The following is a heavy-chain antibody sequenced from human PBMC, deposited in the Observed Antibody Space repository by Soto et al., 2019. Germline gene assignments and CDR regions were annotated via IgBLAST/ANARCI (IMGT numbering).Heavy chain of an antibody. D-gene: IGHD3-10*01. CDR1: GFTFKNYD. J-gene: IGHJ4*02. CDR3: AKDRQFRSYYESAGHYNN. CDR2: ISGRGART. Sequence: EVQLLESGGGLVQPGGSLRLSCVASGFTFKNYDMRWVRQAPGKGLEWVSGISGRGARTYYADSVRGRFTISRDNSKNTLYLQLNSLRAEDTAIYYCAKDRQFRSYYESAGHYNNWGQGTLVTVSS. V-gene: IGHV3-23*01.